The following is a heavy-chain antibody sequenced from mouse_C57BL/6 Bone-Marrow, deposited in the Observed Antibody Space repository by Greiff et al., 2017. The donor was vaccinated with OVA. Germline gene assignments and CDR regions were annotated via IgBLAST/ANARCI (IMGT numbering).Heavy chain of an antibody. D-gene: IGHD2-1*01. CDR2: IDPSDSYT. CDR1: GYTFTSYW. V-gene: IGHV1-69*01. Sequence: QVQLQQSGAELVMPGASVKLSCKASGYTFTSYWMHWVKQRPGQGLEWIGEIDPSDSYTNYNQKFKGKSTLTVDKSSSTAYMQLSSLTSEDSAVYYCARGDYGNYGGYWGQGTTLTVSS. CDR3: ARGDYGNYGGY. J-gene: IGHJ2*01.